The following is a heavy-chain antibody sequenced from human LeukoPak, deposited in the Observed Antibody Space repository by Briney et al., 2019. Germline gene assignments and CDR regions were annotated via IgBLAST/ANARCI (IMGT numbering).Heavy chain of an antibody. CDR2: IYSGGST. J-gene: IGHJ4*02. D-gene: IGHD2-8*01. Sequence: GGSLRLSCAASGFTVSSNYMSWVRQAPGKGLEWVSVIYSGGSTYYADSVKGRFTISRDNSKNTLYLQMNSLRAEDTAVYYCARGQNVDALDYWGQGTLVTVSS. CDR1: GFTVSSNY. CDR3: ARGQNVDALDY. V-gene: IGHV3-66*01.